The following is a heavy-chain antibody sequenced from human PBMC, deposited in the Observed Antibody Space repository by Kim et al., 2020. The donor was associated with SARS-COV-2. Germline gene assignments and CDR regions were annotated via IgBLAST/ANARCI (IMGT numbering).Heavy chain of an antibody. V-gene: IGHV4-59*01. CDR1: CGSISSYY. D-gene: IGHD1-1*01. CDR2: IYYSGST. Sequence: SETLSLTCTVSCGSISSYYWSWIRHPPGKGLEWIGYIYYSGSTNYNPSLKSRVTISLDTSKNQFSLKLNSVTAADTAVYYFARNNALDIWGQVTMVTVPS. CDR3: ARNNALDI. J-gene: IGHJ3*02.